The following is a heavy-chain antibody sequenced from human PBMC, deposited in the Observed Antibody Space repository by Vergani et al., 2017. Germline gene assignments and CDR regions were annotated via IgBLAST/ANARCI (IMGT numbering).Heavy chain of an antibody. CDR1: GYSFTNYA. J-gene: IGHJ6*02. CDR3: ARLRAAVVRGVQGATYYYYGLDV. Sequence: HVQLVQSGSELKKPGASVKISCKTSGYSFTNYAINWLRQAPGQGLEWMGKINTNTGNPTYAQGFTGRFVFSLDRPASAANLQICGLKTEDTAVYFCARLRAAVVRGVQGATYYYYGLDVWGQGTTVNVSS. V-gene: IGHV7-4-1*01. CDR2: INTNTGNP. D-gene: IGHD3-10*01.